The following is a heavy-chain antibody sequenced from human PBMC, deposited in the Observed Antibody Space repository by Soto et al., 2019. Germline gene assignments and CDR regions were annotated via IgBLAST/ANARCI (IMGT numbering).Heavy chain of an antibody. CDR3: ARSKGSGSYYNGFDY. V-gene: IGHV1-69*13. CDR1: GGTFSSYA. D-gene: IGHD3-10*01. Sequence: SVKVSCKASGGTFSSYAISWVRQAPGQGLEWMGGIIPIFGTANYTQKFQGRVTITADESTSTSYMELSSLRSEDTAVYYCARSKGSGSYYNGFDYWGQGTLVTVSS. CDR2: IIPIFGTA. J-gene: IGHJ4*02.